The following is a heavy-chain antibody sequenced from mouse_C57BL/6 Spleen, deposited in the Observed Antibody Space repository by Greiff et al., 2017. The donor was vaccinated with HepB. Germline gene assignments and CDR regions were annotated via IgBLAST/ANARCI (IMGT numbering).Heavy chain of an antibody. CDR2: INPNNGGT. V-gene: IGHV1-26*01. CDR3: ARPSYYGSSYDWYFDV. J-gene: IGHJ1*03. D-gene: IGHD1-1*01. CDR1: GYTFTDYY. Sequence: EVKLQQSGPELVKPGASVKISCKASGYTFTDYYMNWVKQSHGKSLEWIGDINPNNGGTSYNQKFKGKATLTVDKSSSTAYMELRSLTSEDSAVYYCARPSYYGSSYDWYFDVWGTGTTVTVSS.